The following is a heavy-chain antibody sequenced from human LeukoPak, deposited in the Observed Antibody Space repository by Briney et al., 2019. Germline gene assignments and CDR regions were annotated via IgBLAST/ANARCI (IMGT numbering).Heavy chain of an antibody. Sequence: VASVKVSRKASGYTFTSYGISWVRQAPGQGLEWMGWISAYNGNTNYAQKLQGRVTMTTDTSTSTAYMELRSLRSDDTAVYYCASTLRRGSSWVGYYYYYMDVWGKGTTVTVSS. CDR3: ASTLRRGSSWVGYYYYYMDV. V-gene: IGHV1-18*01. CDR1: GYTFTSYG. D-gene: IGHD6-13*01. CDR2: ISAYNGNT. J-gene: IGHJ6*03.